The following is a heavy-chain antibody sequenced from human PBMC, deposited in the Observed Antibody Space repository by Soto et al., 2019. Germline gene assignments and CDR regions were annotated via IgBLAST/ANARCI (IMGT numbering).Heavy chain of an antibody. CDR3: ERYGSGTYFPTHFDS. J-gene: IGHJ4*02. D-gene: IGHD3-10*01. CDR2: IYYSGST. CDR1: GGSISSAGYN. V-gene: IGHV4-31*03. Sequence: QVQLQESGPGLVKPSQTLSLTCTVSGGSISSAGYNWSWIRQHPGKGLEWIGYIYYSGSTYYNPSLKSRVTISVDTSKNQFSLKLSSVTAADTAVYYCERYGSGTYFPTHFDSWGQGTLVTVSS.